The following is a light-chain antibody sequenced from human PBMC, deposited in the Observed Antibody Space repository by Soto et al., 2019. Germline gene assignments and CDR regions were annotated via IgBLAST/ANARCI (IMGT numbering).Light chain of an antibody. CDR1: QGIGSA. J-gene: IGKJ1*01. V-gene: IGKV1-13*02. CDR2: EAS. CDR3: QHYNSYSEA. Sequence: AIQLTQSPSSLSASVGDRVTITCRASQGIGSALTWYQQEPGKAPKLLIYEASTLQSGVPSRFSGRGSGTEFTLTISSLQPDDFATYYCQHYNSYSEAFGQGTKVDIK.